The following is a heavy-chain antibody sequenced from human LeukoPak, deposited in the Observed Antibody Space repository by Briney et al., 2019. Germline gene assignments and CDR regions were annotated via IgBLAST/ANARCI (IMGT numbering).Heavy chain of an antibody. J-gene: IGHJ4*02. CDR3: ARPAAGTDFDE. CDR1: GFTVSSNY. D-gene: IGHD6-13*01. V-gene: IGHV3-53*01. CDR2: IYSGGST. Sequence: AGSLRLSCAASGFTVSSNYMSWVRQAPGKGLEWVSVIYSGGSTYYADSVKGRFTISRDNSKNTLYLQMNSLRAEDTAVYYCARPAAGTDFDEWGQGTLVTVSS.